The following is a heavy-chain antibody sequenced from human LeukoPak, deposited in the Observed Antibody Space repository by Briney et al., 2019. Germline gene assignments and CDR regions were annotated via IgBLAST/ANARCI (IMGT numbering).Heavy chain of an antibody. J-gene: IGHJ6*02. V-gene: IGHV5-51*01. D-gene: IGHD5-24*01. CDR3: GRYGLSGNGYTSYFFYGMDF. Sequence: GESLKISCTASGYSFSKYWIGWVRQTPGKGLEWMGFIYSDESLIRYSPSFEGQVTISADNSINTAYLQWNSLKASDTAMYYCGRYGLSGNGYTSYFFYGMDFWGQGTAVTVSS. CDR1: GYSFSKYW. CDR2: IYSDESLI.